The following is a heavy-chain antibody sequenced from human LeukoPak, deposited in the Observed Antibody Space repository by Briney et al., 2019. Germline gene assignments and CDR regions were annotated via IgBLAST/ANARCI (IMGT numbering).Heavy chain of an antibody. D-gene: IGHD3-3*01. V-gene: IGHV3-7*01. CDR2: IKQDGSEQ. Sequence: GGSLRLSCAASGFTFTTYWMGWVRQAPGKGLEWVANIKQDGSEQYYVDSVKGRFTISRDNAKNSLSLQMNSLRAEDTAVYYCARPSFRSGSYFDHWGQGTLVTVSS. CDR3: ARPSFRSGSYFDH. J-gene: IGHJ4*02. CDR1: GFTFTTYW.